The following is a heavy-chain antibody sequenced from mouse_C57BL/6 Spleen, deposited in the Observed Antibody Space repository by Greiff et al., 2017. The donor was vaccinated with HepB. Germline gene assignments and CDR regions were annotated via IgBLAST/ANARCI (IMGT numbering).Heavy chain of an antibody. Sequence: EVQLVESGGGLVKPGGSLKLSCAASGFTFSDYGMHWVRQAPEKGLEWVAYISSGSSTIYYADTVKGRFTISRDNAKNTLFLQMTSLRSEDTAMYYCARRYDGCSYAMDYWGQGTSVTVSS. CDR3: ARRYDGCSYAMDY. CDR1: GFTFSDYG. D-gene: IGHD2-3*01. V-gene: IGHV5-17*01. CDR2: ISSGSSTI. J-gene: IGHJ4*01.